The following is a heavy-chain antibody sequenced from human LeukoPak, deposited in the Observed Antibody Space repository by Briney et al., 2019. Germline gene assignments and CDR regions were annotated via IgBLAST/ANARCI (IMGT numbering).Heavy chain of an antibody. V-gene: IGHV3-21*01. CDR2: ISSSSSSYI. J-gene: IGHJ6*04. Sequence: PGGSLRLSCAASGFTFSSYSMNWVRQAPGKGLEWVSSISSSSSSYIYYADSVKGRFTISRDNAKNSLYLQMNSLRAEDTAVYYCARDTPYYYGMDVWGKGTTVTVSS. CDR3: ARDTPYYYGMDV. CDR1: GFTFSSYS.